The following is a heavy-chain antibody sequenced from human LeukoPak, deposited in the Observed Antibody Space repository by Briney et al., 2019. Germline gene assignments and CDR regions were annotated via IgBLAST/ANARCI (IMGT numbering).Heavy chain of an antibody. CDR3: ARSPSGYRFDS. CDR2: ISNSGST. Sequence: SETLSLTCTVSGGSISSYYWSWIRKPPGKGLEWIGYISNSGSTNYHPSLKSRVTISSDTSKTQFTLKLTSVTAADTAVYFCARSPSGYRFDSWGQGTLVTVSS. CDR1: GGSISSYY. V-gene: IGHV4-59*01. J-gene: IGHJ4*02. D-gene: IGHD3-22*01.